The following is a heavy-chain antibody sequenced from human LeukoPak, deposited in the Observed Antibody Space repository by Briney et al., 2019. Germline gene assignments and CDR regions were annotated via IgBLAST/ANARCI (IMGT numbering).Heavy chain of an antibody. J-gene: IGHJ6*03. V-gene: IGHV3-66*01. CDR1: GFTVSSYY. D-gene: IGHD3-10*01. Sequence: GGSLRLSCVASGFTVSSYYVSWVRQAPGKGLEWVSVIYSGGSTYYADSVKGRFTISRDNSKNTLYLQMNSLRAEDTAVYYCATPRGYYYYMDVWGKGTTVTISS. CDR2: IYSGGST. CDR3: ATPRGYYYYMDV.